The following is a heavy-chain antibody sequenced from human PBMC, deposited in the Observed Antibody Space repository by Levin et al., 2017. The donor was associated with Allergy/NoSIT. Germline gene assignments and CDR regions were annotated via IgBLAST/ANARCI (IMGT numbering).Heavy chain of an antibody. J-gene: IGHJ5*02. CDR1: GFTFSDYY. V-gene: IGHV3-11*01. CDR2: ISSSGSTI. D-gene: IGHD6-13*01. Sequence: PGGSLRLSCAASGFTFSDYYMSWIRQAPGKGLEWVSYISSSGSTIYYADSVKGRFTISRDNAKNSLYLQMNSLRAEDTAVYYCARDLTAHSSSWYYPEYNWFDPWGQGTLVTVSS. CDR3: ARDLTAHSSSWYYPEYNWFDP.